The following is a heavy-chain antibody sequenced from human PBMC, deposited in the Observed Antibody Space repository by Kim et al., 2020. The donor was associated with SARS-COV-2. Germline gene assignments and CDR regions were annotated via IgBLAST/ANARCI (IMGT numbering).Heavy chain of an antibody. CDR3: ARCFSRSYGNDALEI. J-gene: IGHJ3*02. D-gene: IGHD1-26*01. Sequence: DSGKGRITISRDKTKNSLYLQMNSLRAEDTAVYYCARCFSRSYGNDALEIWGQGTMVTVSS. V-gene: IGHV3-7*04.